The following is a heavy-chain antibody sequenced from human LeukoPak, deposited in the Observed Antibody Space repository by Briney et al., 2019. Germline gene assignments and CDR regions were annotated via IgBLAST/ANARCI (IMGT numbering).Heavy chain of an antibody. J-gene: IGHJ5*02. Sequence: GLVWVSRINSDGSSTSYADSVKGRFTISRDNAKNTLYLQMNSLRAEDTAVYYCARSLWFDPWGQGTLVTVSS. V-gene: IGHV3-74*01. CDR2: INSDGSST. CDR3: ARSLWFDP.